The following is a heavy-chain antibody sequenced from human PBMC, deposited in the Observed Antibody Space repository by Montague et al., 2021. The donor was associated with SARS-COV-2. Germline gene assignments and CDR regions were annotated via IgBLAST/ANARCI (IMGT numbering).Heavy chain of an antibody. Sequence: SLRLSCAASGFTFGSYGIHWVRQAPGKGLEWVAVVWAGDGSRTNSADSVKARFTVSSDNSRNTVYLQMDSLRVEATAVYYCASDADTSSHFGIFDQWGQGTLVTVSS. D-gene: IGHD3-22*01. CDR1: GFTFGSYG. CDR3: ASDADTSSHFGIFDQ. V-gene: IGHV3-33*01. CDR2: VWAGDGSRT. J-gene: IGHJ4*02.